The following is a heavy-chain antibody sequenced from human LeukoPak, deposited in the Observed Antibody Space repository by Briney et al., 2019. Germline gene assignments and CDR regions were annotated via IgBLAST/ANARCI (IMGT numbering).Heavy chain of an antibody. V-gene: IGHV3-7*01. CDR3: AAPGYSSSWYEDY. Sequence: GGSLRLSCAASGFTFSSYWMTWVRQAPGKGLEWVANIKQDGSEKYYVDSVKGRFSISRDNANNSLILQMNSLRAEDTAVYYCAAPGYSSSWYEDYWGQGTLVTVSS. J-gene: IGHJ4*02. CDR2: IKQDGSEK. D-gene: IGHD6-13*01. CDR1: GFTFSSYW.